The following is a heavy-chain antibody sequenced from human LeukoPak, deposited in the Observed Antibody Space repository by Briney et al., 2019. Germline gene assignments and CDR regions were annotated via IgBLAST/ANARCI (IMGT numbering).Heavy chain of an antibody. D-gene: IGHD3-10*01. CDR1: GYTFTSYY. Sequence: ASVKVSCKASGYTFTSYYMHWVRQAPGQGLEWMGIINPSGGSTSYAQKFQGRVTMTTDTSTTTAYMELRSLRSDDTAVYYCARRGDWFDPWGQGTLVTVSS. J-gene: IGHJ5*02. CDR2: INPSGGST. V-gene: IGHV1-46*01. CDR3: ARRGDWFDP.